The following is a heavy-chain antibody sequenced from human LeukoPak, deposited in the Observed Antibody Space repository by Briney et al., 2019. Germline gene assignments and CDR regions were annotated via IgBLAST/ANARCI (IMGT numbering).Heavy chain of an antibody. CDR1: GFTFSSYS. V-gene: IGHV3-21*01. CDR2: ISSSSSYI. Sequence: GGSLRLSCAASGFTFSSYSMNWVRQAPGKGPEWVSSISSSSSYIYYADSMKGRFTISRDNAKKSLYLQMNSLRAEDTAVYYCARDSDEYCSGGACSAFDHWGQGTLVTVSS. J-gene: IGHJ4*02. CDR3: ARDSDEYCSGGACSAFDH. D-gene: IGHD2-15*01.